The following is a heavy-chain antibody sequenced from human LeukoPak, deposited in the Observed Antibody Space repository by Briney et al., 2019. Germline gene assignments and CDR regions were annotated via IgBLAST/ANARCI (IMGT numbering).Heavy chain of an antibody. J-gene: IGHJ6*02. Sequence: GGSLRLSCAASGFTVSSNYMSWVRQAPGKGLEWVSVIYNGGSTYYADSVKGRFTISRDNSKNTLYLQMNSLRAEDTAVYYCASGGIQLWLSIGGYYYYGMDVWGQGTTVTVSS. CDR1: GFTVSSNY. CDR2: IYNGGST. D-gene: IGHD5-18*01. CDR3: ASGGIQLWLSIGGYYYYGMDV. V-gene: IGHV3-53*01.